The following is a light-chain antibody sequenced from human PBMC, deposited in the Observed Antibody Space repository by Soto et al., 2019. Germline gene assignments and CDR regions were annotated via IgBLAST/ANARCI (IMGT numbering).Light chain of an antibody. J-gene: IGKJ1*01. Sequence: EIVMTQSPATLSVVPGERATLSCRASQSVSSSYLAWYQQKPGQAPRLLIYGASSRATGIPDRFSGSGSGTDFTLTISRLEPEDFAVYYCQQYGSSRTFGQGTKVEIK. CDR2: GAS. CDR1: QSVSSSY. V-gene: IGKV3-20*01. CDR3: QQYGSSRT.